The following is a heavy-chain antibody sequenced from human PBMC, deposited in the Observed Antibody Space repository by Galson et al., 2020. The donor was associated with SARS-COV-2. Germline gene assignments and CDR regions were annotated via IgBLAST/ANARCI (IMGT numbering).Heavy chain of an antibody. D-gene: IGHD5-12*01. CDR2: IYYSGST. J-gene: IGHJ4*02. Sequence: SQTLSLTCTVSGGSISSGDYYWSWIRQPPGKGLEWIGYIYYSGSTYYNPSLKSRVTISVDTSKNQFSLKLSSVTAADTAVYYCARERDGYNYFDYWGQGTLVTVSS. CDR3: ARERDGYNYFDY. CDR1: GGSISSGDYY. V-gene: IGHV4-30-4*01.